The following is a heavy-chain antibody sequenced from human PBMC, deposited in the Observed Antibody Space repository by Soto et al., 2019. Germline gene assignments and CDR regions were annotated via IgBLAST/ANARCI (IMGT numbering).Heavy chain of an antibody. V-gene: IGHV3-15*01. D-gene: IGHD3-22*01. Sequence: GPLRLSCTASGIIFSNTWINWVRQAPGKGLEWVGRIKSNTDGGTTDYATPVKGRFALSRDDSQNTLYLQMTGLKAEDTAVYYCATDPPSTYYDNNGPMRNWGQGTMATVSS. CDR3: ATDPPSTYYDNNGPMRN. CDR2: IKSNTDGGTT. J-gene: IGHJ4*02. CDR1: GIIFSNTW.